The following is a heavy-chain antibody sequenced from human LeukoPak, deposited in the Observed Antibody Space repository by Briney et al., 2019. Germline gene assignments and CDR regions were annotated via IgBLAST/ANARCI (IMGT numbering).Heavy chain of an antibody. CDR3: VREGCGGDCYKY. J-gene: IGHJ4*02. V-gene: IGHV3-49*04. CDR1: GFTFDDYS. Sequence: GGSLRLSCTASGFTFDDYSMGWVRQAPGKGLEWVSFVRSKLYGGTTEYAASVKGRFTISRDDSKSIAYLQMNSLKTEDTAVYYCVREGCGGDCYKYWGQGTLVTVSS. D-gene: IGHD2-21*02. CDR2: VRSKLYGGTT.